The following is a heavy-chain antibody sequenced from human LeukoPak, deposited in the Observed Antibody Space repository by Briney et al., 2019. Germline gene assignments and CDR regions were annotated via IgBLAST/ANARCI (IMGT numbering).Heavy chain of an antibody. CDR1: GFTFRSYA. CDR3: AKPSSGYGSFDS. CDR2: ISGSGANT. D-gene: IGHD6-19*01. J-gene: IGHJ4*02. V-gene: IGHV3-23*01. Sequence: GGSLRLSYAASGFTFRSYAMSWVRQAPGKGLEWVSAISGSGANTYYADSVKGRFTISRDNSKNTLHLQMNSLRAEDTGVYYCAKPSSGYGSFDSWGQGTLVTVSS.